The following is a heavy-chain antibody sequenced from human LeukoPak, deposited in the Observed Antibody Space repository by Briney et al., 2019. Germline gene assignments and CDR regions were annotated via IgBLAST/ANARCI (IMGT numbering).Heavy chain of an antibody. CDR3: ARGQEFDDGVFDS. J-gene: IGHJ4*02. D-gene: IGHD1-1*01. CDR1: GFTFSNYA. V-gene: IGHV3-30-3*01. Sequence: GGSLRLSCAASGFTFSNYAMHWVRQAPGKGLEWVAVISYDGVNKYYADSVKGRFTISRDNSKNTVYLQMNSLRVEDTAIYYCARGQEFDDGVFDSWGQGTLVTVSS. CDR2: ISYDGVNK.